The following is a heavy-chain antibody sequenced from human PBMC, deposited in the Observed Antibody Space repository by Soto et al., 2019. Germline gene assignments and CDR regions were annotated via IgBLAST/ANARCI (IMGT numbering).Heavy chain of an antibody. J-gene: IGHJ4*02. D-gene: IGHD2-2*01. V-gene: IGHV3-23*01. CDR3: ATDRGYCSSTSCYAFDY. CDR2: ISGSGGST. CDR1: GFTFSSYA. Sequence: EVQLLESGGGLVQPGGSLRLSCAASGFTFSSYAMSWVRQAPGKGLEWVSAISGSGGSTYYADSVKGRFTISRDNSKNTLYLQMNSLRAEDTAVYYCATDRGYCSSTSCYAFDYWGQGTLVTVSS.